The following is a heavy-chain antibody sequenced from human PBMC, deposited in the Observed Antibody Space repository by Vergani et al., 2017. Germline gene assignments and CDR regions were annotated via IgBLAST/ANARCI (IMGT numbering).Heavy chain of an antibody. CDR1: GGSIRSGSYY. Sequence: QVQLQESGPGLVKPSQTLSLTCTVSGGSIRSGSYYWSWIRQPAGKGLEWIGRIYTSGSTNYNPSLKSRVTISVDTSKNQFSLKLSSVTAADTAVYYCARESIVVVPAAIHYYGMDVWGQGTTVTVSS. V-gene: IGHV4-61*02. D-gene: IGHD2-2*01. CDR3: ARESIVVVPAAIHYYGMDV. CDR2: IYTSGST. J-gene: IGHJ6*02.